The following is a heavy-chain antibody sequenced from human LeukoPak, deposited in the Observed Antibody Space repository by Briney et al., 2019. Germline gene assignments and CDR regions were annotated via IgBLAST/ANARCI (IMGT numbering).Heavy chain of an antibody. J-gene: IGHJ6*02. CDR3: ARGFGKAAANVFGGYTMDV. CDR1: GFTVDSKY. D-gene: IGHD6-13*01. V-gene: IGHV3-66*02. CDR2: IYTGGST. Sequence: GGSLRLSCAASGFTVDSKYMSWARQAPGKGLEWVSLIYTGGSTYYADSVRGRFTISRDNSKNTLYLQMNSLRPEDTAVYYCARGFGKAAANVFGGYTMDVWGQGTTVTVSS.